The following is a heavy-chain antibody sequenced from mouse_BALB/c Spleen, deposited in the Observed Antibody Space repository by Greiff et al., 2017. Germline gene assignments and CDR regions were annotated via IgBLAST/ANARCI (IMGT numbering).Heavy chain of an antibody. CDR1: GFTFSSYA. D-gene: IGHD1-1*01. J-gene: IGHJ3*01. V-gene: IGHV5-6-5*01. CDR3: ARESYGSGGFAY. Sequence: EVQLVESGGGLVKPGGSLKLSCAASGFTFSSYAMSWVRQTPEKRLEWVASISSGGSTYYPDSVKGRFTISRDNARNILYLQMSSLMSEDTAMYYCARESYGSGGFAYWGQGTLVTVAA. CDR2: ISSGGST.